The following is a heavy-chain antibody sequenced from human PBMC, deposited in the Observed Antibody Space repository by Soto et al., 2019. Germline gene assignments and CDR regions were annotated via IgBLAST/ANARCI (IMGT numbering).Heavy chain of an antibody. CDR2: IYYSGST. J-gene: IGHJ4*02. V-gene: IGHV4-39*01. D-gene: IGHD3-22*01. CDR3: IKTSDSSGYYYPAYFDY. Sequence: PSETLSLTCTVSGGSISSSSYYWGWIRQPPGKGLEWIGSIYYSGSTYYNPSLKSRVTISVDTSKNQFSLKLSSVTAADTAVYYCIKTSDSSGYYYPAYFDYWGQGTLVTVSS. CDR1: GGSISSSSYY.